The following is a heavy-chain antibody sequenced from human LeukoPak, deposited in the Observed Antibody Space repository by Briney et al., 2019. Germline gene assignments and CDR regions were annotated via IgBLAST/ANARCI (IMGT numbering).Heavy chain of an antibody. CDR3: AKGVATYYYDSSLLHY. CDR2: ISGSGAST. V-gene: IGHV3-23*01. J-gene: IGHJ4*02. Sequence: GRSLRPSCAASGFTFSSNAMSWFRQAPGKGLKWVSAISGSGASTYYADSVKGRITISRDHSKNTLYLQMNSLRGEDTAVYYCAKGVATYYYDSSLLHYWGRGTVDSVFS. D-gene: IGHD3-22*01. CDR1: GFTFSSNA.